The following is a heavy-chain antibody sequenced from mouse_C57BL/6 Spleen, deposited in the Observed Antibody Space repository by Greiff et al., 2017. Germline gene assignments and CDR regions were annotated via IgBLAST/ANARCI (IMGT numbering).Heavy chain of an antibody. CDR1: GYTFTSYW. Sequence: QVQLQQPGAELVMPGASVKLSCKASGYTFTSYWMHWVKQRPGQGLEWIGEIDPSDSYTNYNQKFKGKSTLTVDKSSSTAYMQLSSLTSEDSAVYYCARDHYGSSTRYFDVWGTGTTVTVSS. D-gene: IGHD1-1*01. J-gene: IGHJ1*03. CDR3: ARDHYGSSTRYFDV. V-gene: IGHV1-69*01. CDR2: IDPSDSYT.